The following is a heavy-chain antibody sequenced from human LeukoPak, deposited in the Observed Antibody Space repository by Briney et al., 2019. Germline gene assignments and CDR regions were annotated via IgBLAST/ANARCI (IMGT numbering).Heavy chain of an antibody. V-gene: IGHV4-39*01. Sequence: SETLSLTCTVSGGSISSSSYYWGWIRQPPGKGLEWIGSIYYSGSTYYNPSLKSRVTISVDTSKNQFSLKLSSVTAADTAVYYCAGRGMMVPFDYWGQGTLVTVSS. CDR1: GGSISSSSYY. CDR2: IYYSGST. D-gene: IGHD3-10*01. J-gene: IGHJ4*02. CDR3: AGRGMMVPFDY.